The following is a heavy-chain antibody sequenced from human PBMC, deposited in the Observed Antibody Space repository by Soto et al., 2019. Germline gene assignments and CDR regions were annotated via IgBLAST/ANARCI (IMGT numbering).Heavy chain of an antibody. J-gene: IGHJ6*02. CDR3: ARDDTQPRGGSNGMDV. CDR1: GYTFTSYY. CDR2: INPSGGST. Sequence: QVQLVQSGAEVKKPGASVKVSCKASGYTFTSYYMHWVRQAPGQGLEWMGIINPSGGSTSYAQKFQGRVTMTRDTSTSTVYMELSSLRSEDTAVYYCARDDTQPRGGSNGMDVWGQGTTVTVSS. D-gene: IGHD5-12*01. V-gene: IGHV1-46*01.